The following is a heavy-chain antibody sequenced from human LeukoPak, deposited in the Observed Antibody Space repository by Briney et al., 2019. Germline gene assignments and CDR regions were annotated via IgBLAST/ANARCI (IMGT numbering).Heavy chain of an antibody. Sequence: GESLQISWQGSGYPFTTYWIGWVRQLPGKGLEWMGIIYPVESDSRYRPSFQGQATLSADKSGSPPYLRWSCLQASRPAITYCARLEGAGSYPPYLDYWGQGTLVTASS. V-gene: IGHV5-51*01. J-gene: IGHJ4*02. CDR1: GYPFTTYW. CDR2: IYPVESDS. CDR3: ARLEGAGSYPPYLDY. D-gene: IGHD3-10*01.